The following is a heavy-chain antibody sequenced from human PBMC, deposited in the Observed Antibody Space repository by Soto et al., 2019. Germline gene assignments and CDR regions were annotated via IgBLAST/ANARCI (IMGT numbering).Heavy chain of an antibody. CDR1: GGTFSSYA. V-gene: IGHV1-69*12. Sequence: QVQLVQSGAEVKKPGSSVKVSCKASGGTFSSYAISWVRQAPGQGLEWMGGIIPIFGTANYAPTFQGRVTITADESTSTACMEGSSLRYEDTPVYSCARGDSYGYHYYGMDVWGQGTPVTVSS. J-gene: IGHJ6*02. CDR2: IIPIFGTA. D-gene: IGHD5-18*01. CDR3: ARGDSYGYHYYGMDV.